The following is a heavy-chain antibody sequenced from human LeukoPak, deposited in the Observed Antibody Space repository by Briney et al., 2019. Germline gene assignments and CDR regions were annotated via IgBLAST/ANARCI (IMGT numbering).Heavy chain of an antibody. V-gene: IGHV4-4*07. CDR2: FYTGGST. CDR3: ARETSLGLDH. D-gene: IGHD1-7*01. Sequence: SETLSLTCTVSGASLSRYFWSWIRQPAGKGLEWIGRFYTGGSTHFNTSLKSRLTMSANTSTKQFSLRLRSVTAADTAVYYYARETSLGLDHWRQGSLVTVSS. CDR1: GASLSRYF. J-gene: IGHJ5*02.